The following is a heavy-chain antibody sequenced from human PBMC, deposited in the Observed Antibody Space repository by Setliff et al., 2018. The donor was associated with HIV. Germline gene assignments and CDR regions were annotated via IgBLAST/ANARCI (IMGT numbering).Heavy chain of an antibody. Sequence: ASVKVSCKASGYTFINFYLHWVRLAPGQGLEWMGMVNSGSGSPNYAQKFQGRVTMTRDTSTSTVYMELSSLRSEDTAVYYCARDSLSIRSMIGALDYWGQGTLVTVSS. V-gene: IGHV1-46*01. D-gene: IGHD2-21*01. J-gene: IGHJ4*02. CDR1: GYTFINFY. CDR2: VNSGSGSP. CDR3: ARDSLSIRSMIGALDY.